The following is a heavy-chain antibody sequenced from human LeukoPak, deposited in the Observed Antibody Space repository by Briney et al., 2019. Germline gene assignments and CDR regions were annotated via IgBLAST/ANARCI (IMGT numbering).Heavy chain of an antibody. Sequence: SETLPLTCAVYGGSFSGYYWSWIRQPPGKGLEWIGEINHSGSTNYNPSLKSRVTISVDTSKNQFSLKLSSVTAADTAVYYCATLEMATIGGGFDYWGQGTLVTVSS. J-gene: IGHJ4*02. CDR3: ATLEMATIGGGFDY. CDR1: GGSFSGYY. D-gene: IGHD5-24*01. CDR2: INHSGST. V-gene: IGHV4-34*01.